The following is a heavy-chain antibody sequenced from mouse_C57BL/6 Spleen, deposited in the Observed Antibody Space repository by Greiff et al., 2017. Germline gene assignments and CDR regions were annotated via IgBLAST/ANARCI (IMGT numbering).Heavy chain of an antibody. Sequence: QVQLQQPGAELVMPGASVKLSCKASGYTFTSYWMHWVKQRPGQGLEWIGEIDPSDSYTNYNQKFKGKSTLTVDKSSSTAYMQLSSLTSEDSAVYYCARGWDSNTDYWGQGTTLTGAS. V-gene: IGHV1-69*01. D-gene: IGHD2-5*01. CDR3: ARGWDSNTDY. CDR2: IDPSDSYT. CDR1: GYTFTSYW. J-gene: IGHJ2*01.